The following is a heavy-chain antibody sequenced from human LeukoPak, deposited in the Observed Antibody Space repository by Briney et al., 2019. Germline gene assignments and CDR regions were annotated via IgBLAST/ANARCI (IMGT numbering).Heavy chain of an antibody. V-gene: IGHV1-2*02. CDR2: INPNSGGT. CDR1: GYTFTSYG. CDR3: ARPVGHDYGDQRGHDAFDI. D-gene: IGHD4-17*01. J-gene: IGHJ3*02. Sequence: ASVKVSCKASGYTFTSYGISWVRQAPGQGLEWMGWINPNSGGTNYAQKFQGRVTMTRDTSISTAYMELSRLRSDDTAVYYCARPVGHDYGDQRGHDAFDIWGQGTMVTVSS.